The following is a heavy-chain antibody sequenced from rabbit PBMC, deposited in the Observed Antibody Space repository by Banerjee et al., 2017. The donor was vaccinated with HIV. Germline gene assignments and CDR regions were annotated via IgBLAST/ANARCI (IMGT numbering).Heavy chain of an antibody. V-gene: IGHV1S45*01. D-gene: IGHD4-2*01. J-gene: IGHJ4*01. Sequence: QEQLEESGGDLVKPEGSLTLTCTASGFSFTNKYVMCWVRQAPGKGLQWIACINTSSGNTVYANWAKGRFTISKTSSTTVTLQMTSLTAADTATYFCASDYGGIYYNLWGQGTLVTVS. CDR3: ASDYGGIYYNL. CDR1: GFSFTNKYV. CDR2: INTSSGNT.